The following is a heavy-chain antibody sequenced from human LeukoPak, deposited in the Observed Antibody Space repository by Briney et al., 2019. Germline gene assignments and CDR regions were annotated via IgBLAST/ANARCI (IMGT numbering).Heavy chain of an antibody. CDR1: GGSISSGGYY. Sequence: SQTLSLTCTVSGGSISSGGYYWSWIRQHPGKGLEWVGYIYYSGSTYYNPSLKSRVTISADTSKNQFSLKLSSVTAADTAVYYCARARSAAGNFDYWGQGTLVTVSS. CDR3: ARARSAAGNFDY. V-gene: IGHV4-31*03. CDR2: IYYSGST. D-gene: IGHD6-13*01. J-gene: IGHJ4*02.